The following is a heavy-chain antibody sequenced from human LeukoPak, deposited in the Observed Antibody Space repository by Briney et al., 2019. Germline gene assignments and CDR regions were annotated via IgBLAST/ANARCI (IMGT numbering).Heavy chain of an antibody. CDR3: AKDQADCSSSSCYERGFDY. D-gene: IGHD2-2*01. V-gene: IGHV3-23*01. CDR1: GFTFSSYG. Sequence: GGSLRLSCAASGFTFSSYGMSWVRRAPGKGLEWVSALSGSGDSTYYADSVKGRFTISRDNSKNTLDLQMNSLGVEDTAVYYCAKDQADCSSSSCYERGFDYWGQGTLVTVSS. J-gene: IGHJ4*02. CDR2: LSGSGDST.